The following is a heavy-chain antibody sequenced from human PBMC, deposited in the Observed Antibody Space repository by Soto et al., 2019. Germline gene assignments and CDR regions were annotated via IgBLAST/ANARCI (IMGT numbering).Heavy chain of an antibody. D-gene: IGHD1-1*01. CDR3: ARRYGYSFDY. CDR1: GGSISSSDW. CDR2: IYPSGST. Sequence: SETLSLTCAASGGSISSSDWWRWVREPPGKGLEWIGEIYPSGSTNYNPSLKSRVTISVDTSKNQFSLKLSSVTAADTALYYCARRYGYSFDYWGQGTLVTVPS. V-gene: IGHV4-4*02. J-gene: IGHJ4*02.